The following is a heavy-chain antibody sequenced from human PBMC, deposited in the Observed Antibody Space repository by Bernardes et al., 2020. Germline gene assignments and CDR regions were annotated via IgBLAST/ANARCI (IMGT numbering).Heavy chain of an antibody. CDR1: GFTFSNYG. Sequence: GGSLRLSCTASGFTFSNYGMHWVRQAPGKGLEWVAVIWYDGSNKYYRDSVRGRFIISRDSSRNTVHLQMDSLRKEDTALYYCATERQSLTVFGVGHDAFDFWGQGTMVTVSS. V-gene: IGHV3-33*03. CDR2: IWYDGSNK. J-gene: IGHJ3*01. CDR3: ATERQSLTVFGVGHDAFDF. D-gene: IGHD3-3*01.